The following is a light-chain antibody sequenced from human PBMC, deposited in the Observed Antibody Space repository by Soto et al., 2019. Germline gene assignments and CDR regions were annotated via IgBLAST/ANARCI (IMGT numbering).Light chain of an antibody. CDR3: CSYAGSSTSYV. V-gene: IGLV2-23*02. Sequence: QSVLTQPASVSGSPGQSITISCTGTSSDVGSYNLVSWYHQHPGKAPKLMIYEVSKRPSGVSNRFSGSKSGNTASLTISGLQAEDEADYYCCSYAGSSTSYVFGTGTKLTVL. CDR2: EVS. J-gene: IGLJ1*01. CDR1: SSDVGSYNL.